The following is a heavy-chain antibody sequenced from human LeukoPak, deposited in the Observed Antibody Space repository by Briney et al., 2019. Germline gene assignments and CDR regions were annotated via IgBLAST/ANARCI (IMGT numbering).Heavy chain of an antibody. Sequence: SETLSLTCTVSGGSISSYYWSWIRQPAGRGLEWIGRIYTSGSTNYNPSLKSRVTMSVDTSKNQFSLKLSSVTAADTAVYYCARSPYYYGSGSYLTDAFDIWGQGTMVTVSS. D-gene: IGHD3-10*01. CDR3: ARSPYYYGSGSYLTDAFDI. V-gene: IGHV4-4*07. J-gene: IGHJ3*02. CDR2: IYTSGST. CDR1: GGSISSYY.